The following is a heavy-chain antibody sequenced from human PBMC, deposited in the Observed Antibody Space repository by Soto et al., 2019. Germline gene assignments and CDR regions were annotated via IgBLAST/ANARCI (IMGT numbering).Heavy chain of an antibody. CDR2: ISAYNGNT. Sequence: ASVKVSCKASGYTFTSYGISWVRQAPGQGLEWMGWISAYNGNTNYSQKLQGRVTITTDTSASTAYMELSSLRSEDTAVYYCARDSCSGGSCYGHDAFDIWGQGTMVTLSS. CDR3: ARDSCSGGSCYGHDAFDI. CDR1: GYTFTSYG. V-gene: IGHV1-18*01. D-gene: IGHD2-15*01. J-gene: IGHJ3*02.